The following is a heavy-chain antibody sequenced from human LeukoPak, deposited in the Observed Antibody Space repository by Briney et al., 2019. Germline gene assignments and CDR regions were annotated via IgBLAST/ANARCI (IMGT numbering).Heavy chain of an antibody. J-gene: IGHJ4*02. CDR3: ARTRGYCSGGSCYRTFYFDY. D-gene: IGHD2-15*01. V-gene: IGHV3-53*01. CDR2: IYSGGST. Sequence: WESLRLSCAASGFTVSSNYMSWVPQAPGKGLEWVSVIYSGGSTYYADSVKGRFTISRDNSKNTLYLQMNSLRAEDTAVYYCARTRGYCSGGSCYRTFYFDYWGQGTLVTVSS. CDR1: GFTVSSNY.